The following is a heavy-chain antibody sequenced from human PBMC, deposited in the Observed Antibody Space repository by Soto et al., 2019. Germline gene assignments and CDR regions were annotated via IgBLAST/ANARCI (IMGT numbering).Heavy chain of an antibody. CDR1: GFTFSSYG. CDR3: AKGYDG. D-gene: IGHD3-16*01. Sequence: GGSLRLSCAASGFTFSSYGMHWVRQAPGKGLEWVAVISYDGSNKYYADSVKGRFTISRDNSKNTLYLQMNSLRSEDTAVYYCAKGYDGWGQGTLVTVSS. J-gene: IGHJ4*02. V-gene: IGHV3-30*18. CDR2: ISYDGSNK.